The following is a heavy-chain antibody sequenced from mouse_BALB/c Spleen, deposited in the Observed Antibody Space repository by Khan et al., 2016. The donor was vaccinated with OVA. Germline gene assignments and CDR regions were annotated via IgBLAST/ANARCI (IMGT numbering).Heavy chain of an antibody. CDR3: ATVGVYAMDY. V-gene: IGHV14-3*02. D-gene: IGHD1-3*01. J-gene: IGHJ4*01. CDR2: IDPANGNT. CDR1: GFNIKDTY. Sequence: EVQLQQSGAELVKPGASVKLSCTASGFNIKDTYMHWVKQRPEQGLEWIGTIDPANGNTKYDPKFQGKATKTTETSTNTAYLQLSSLTSEDTADYYSATVGVYAMDYWGQGTTGTVSS.